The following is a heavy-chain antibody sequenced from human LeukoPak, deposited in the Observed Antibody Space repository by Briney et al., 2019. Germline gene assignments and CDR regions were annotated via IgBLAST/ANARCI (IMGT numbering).Heavy chain of an antibody. CDR3: ARGQSGTAIPRAGRYFDL. CDR1: GGSISSSY. J-gene: IGHJ2*01. V-gene: IGHV4-59*12. D-gene: IGHD5-18*01. Sequence: PSETLSLTCTVSGGSISSSYWSWIRQPPGKGLEWIGYIYYSGGTNYNPSLKSRVTVSVDTSKNQFSLKLSSVTAADTAVYYCARGQSGTAIPRAGRYFDLWGRGTLVTVSS. CDR2: IYYSGGT.